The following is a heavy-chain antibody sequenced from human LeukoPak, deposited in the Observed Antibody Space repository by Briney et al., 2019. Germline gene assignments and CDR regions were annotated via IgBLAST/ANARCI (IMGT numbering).Heavy chain of an antibody. CDR3: ARQIRYSSGWYEH. CDR1: GYTFATSW. J-gene: IGHJ5*02. CDR2: IYPGDSDT. V-gene: IGHV5-51*01. D-gene: IGHD6-19*01. Sequence: GESLRISCKGSGYTFATSWIVWVRQMPGKGLEWMGIIYPGDSDTRYSPSFQGQVTISADKSISTAYLQWNSLKASDTAMYFCARQIRYSSGWYEHWGQGTLVTVSP.